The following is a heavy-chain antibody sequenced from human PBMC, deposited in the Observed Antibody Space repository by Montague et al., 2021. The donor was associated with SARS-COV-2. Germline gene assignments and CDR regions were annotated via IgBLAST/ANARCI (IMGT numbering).Heavy chain of an antibody. Sequence: SETLSLTCTVSGDSISSSSYYWGWIRQPPGKGLEWIGSINNRGSTYNNPSLRSRVSISVDTSKNQFFLNVRSVTAADTGLFYCVRVTHPRSAWPYYMDVWGKGTTVTV. CDR1: GDSISSSSYY. CDR3: VRVTHPRSAWPYYMDV. V-gene: IGHV4-39*01. D-gene: IGHD4-11*01. CDR2: INNRGST. J-gene: IGHJ6*03.